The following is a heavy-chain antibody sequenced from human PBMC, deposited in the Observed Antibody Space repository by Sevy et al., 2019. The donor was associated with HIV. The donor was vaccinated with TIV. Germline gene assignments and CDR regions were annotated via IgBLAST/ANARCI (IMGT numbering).Heavy chain of an antibody. Sequence: GGSLRLSCVDSGFTFSRYSMNWVRQAPGKGLEWVSSISSSSSSIYYGDSAKGRFTISRDNAKNSLYMQMNSLRAEDTAVYYCARDRDGSGSSGGYGMDVWGQGTTVTVSS. CDR3: ARDRDGSGSSGGYGMDV. CDR2: ISSSSSSI. J-gene: IGHJ6*02. D-gene: IGHD3-10*01. CDR1: GFTFSRYS. V-gene: IGHV3-21*01.